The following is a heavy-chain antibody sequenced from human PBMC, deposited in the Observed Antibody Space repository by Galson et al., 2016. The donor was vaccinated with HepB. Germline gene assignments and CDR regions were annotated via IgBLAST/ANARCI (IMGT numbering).Heavy chain of an antibody. D-gene: IGHD6-25*01. CDR1: GFSLSTTGVG. J-gene: IGHJ5*02. Sequence: PALVKPTQTLTLTCTFSGFSLSTTGVGVTWIRQPPGKALEWLAPIYWDDNKRYNPSLKSRLNITKDTSKNQVVLTMANMDPVDTATYFCVHRRAARGFDPWGQGTLVTVSS. CDR2: IYWDDNK. CDR3: VHRRAARGFDP. V-gene: IGHV2-5*02.